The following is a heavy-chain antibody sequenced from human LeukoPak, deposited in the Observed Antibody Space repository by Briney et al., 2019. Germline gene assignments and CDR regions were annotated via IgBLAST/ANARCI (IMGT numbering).Heavy chain of an antibody. D-gene: IGHD3-22*01. V-gene: IGHV6-1*01. CDR1: GDSVSSNSAA. J-gene: IGHJ5*02. Sequence: SQTLSLTCAISGDSVSSNSAAWNWIRQSPSRGLEWLGRTYYRSKWYNDYAVSVKSRITINPDTSKNQFSLQLNSVTPEDTAVYYCARGLSNYYDSSGYTNWFDPWGQGTLVTVSS. CDR2: TYYRSKWYN. CDR3: ARGLSNYYDSSGYTNWFDP.